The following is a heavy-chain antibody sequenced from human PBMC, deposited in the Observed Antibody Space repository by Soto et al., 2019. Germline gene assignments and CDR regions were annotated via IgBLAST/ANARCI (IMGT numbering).Heavy chain of an antibody. CDR1: GFTFSSYA. V-gene: IGHV3-23*01. Sequence: GGSLRLSCAASGFTFSSYAMSWVRQAPGKGLEWVSAISGSGGSTYYADSVKGRFTISRDNSKNTLYLRMNSLRAEDTAVYYCAKDLSDIVVVVVDYWGQGTLVTVSS. CDR3: AKDLSDIVVVVVDY. D-gene: IGHD2-15*01. J-gene: IGHJ4*02. CDR2: ISGSGGST.